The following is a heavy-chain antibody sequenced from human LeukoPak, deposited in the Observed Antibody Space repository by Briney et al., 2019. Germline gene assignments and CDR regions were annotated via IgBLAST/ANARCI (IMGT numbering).Heavy chain of an antibody. Sequence: ASVKVSCTASGYTFTGYYMHWVRQAPGQGLEWMGWINPNSGGTNYAQKFQGRVTMTRDTSISTAYMELSRLRSDDTAVYYCARGRGSYGSHNWFDPWGQGTLVTVSS. CDR3: ARGRGSYGSHNWFDP. D-gene: IGHD1-26*01. CDR2: INPNSGGT. V-gene: IGHV1-2*02. CDR1: GYTFTGYY. J-gene: IGHJ5*02.